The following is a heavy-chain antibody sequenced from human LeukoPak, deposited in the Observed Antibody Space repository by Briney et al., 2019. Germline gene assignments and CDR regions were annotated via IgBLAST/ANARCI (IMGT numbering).Heavy chain of an antibody. Sequence: ASVKVSCKASGYTFTSYGISWVRQPPGQGLEWMGWISAYNGNTNYAQKLQGRVTMTTDTSTSTAYMELSSLRSEDTAVYYCARGSIAAAGNYYYYGMDVWGQGTTVTVSS. CDR2: ISAYNGNT. V-gene: IGHV1-18*01. CDR3: ARGSIAAAGNYYYYGMDV. D-gene: IGHD6-13*01. J-gene: IGHJ6*02. CDR1: GYTFTSYG.